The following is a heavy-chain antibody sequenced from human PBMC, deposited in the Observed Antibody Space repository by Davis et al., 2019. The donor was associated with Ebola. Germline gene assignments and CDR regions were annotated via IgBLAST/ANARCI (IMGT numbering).Heavy chain of an antibody. J-gene: IGHJ4*02. D-gene: IGHD6-19*01. CDR2: ISWNSGSI. Sequence: PGGSLRLSCAASGFTFDDYAMNWVRQAPGKGLEWVSGISWNSGSIGYADSVKGRFTISRDNAKNSLYLQMNSLRGEDTALYYCAKTRDSSAWYSPFDYWGQGTLVTVSS. V-gene: IGHV3-9*01. CDR3: AKTRDSSAWYSPFDY. CDR1: GFTFDDYA.